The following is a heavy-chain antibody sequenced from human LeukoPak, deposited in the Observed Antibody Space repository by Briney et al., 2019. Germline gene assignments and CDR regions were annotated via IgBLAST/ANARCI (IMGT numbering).Heavy chain of an antibody. Sequence: ASVKVSCKASGGTFSSYAINWVRQAPGQGLEWMGRINPNSGGADYAQKFQGRVSMTRDTSISTAYMELSSLRSDDTAVYYCARGPRLDSSGWYYGAFDIWGQGTMVTVS. CDR1: GGTFSSYA. D-gene: IGHD6-19*01. V-gene: IGHV1-2*06. J-gene: IGHJ3*02. CDR3: ARGPRLDSSGWYYGAFDI. CDR2: INPNSGGA.